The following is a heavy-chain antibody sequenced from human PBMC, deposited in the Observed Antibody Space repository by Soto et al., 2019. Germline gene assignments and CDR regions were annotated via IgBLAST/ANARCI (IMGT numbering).Heavy chain of an antibody. Sequence: GGSLRLCCAASGFTFSSYSMNWVRQAPGKGLEWVSSISSSSSYIYYADSVKGRFTISRDNAKNSLYLQMNSLRAEDTAVYYCARDRVDYGSGSYTPLYYYYYMDVWGKGTTVTVSS. CDR3: ARDRVDYGSGSYTPLYYYYYMDV. CDR1: GFTFSSYS. V-gene: IGHV3-21*01. J-gene: IGHJ6*03. CDR2: ISSSSSYI. D-gene: IGHD3-10*01.